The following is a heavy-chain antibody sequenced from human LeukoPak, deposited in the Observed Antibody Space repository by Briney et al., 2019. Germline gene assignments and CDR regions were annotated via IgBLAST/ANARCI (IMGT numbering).Heavy chain of an antibody. J-gene: IGHJ4*02. D-gene: IGHD5-18*01. CDR3: ARMGRRYSYGPIDY. V-gene: IGHV4-34*01. CDR1: GGSISSYY. Sequence: PSETLSLTCTVSGGSISSYYWSWIRQPPGKGLEWIGEINHSGSTNYNPSLKSRVTISVDTSKNQFSLKLSSVTAADTAVYYCARMGRRYSYGPIDYWGQGTLVTVSS. CDR2: INHSGST.